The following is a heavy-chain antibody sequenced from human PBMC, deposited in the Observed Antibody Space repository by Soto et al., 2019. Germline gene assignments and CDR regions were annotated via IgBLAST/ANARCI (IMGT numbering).Heavy chain of an antibody. CDR1: GYSFAGYW. V-gene: IGHV5-10-1*01. CDR2: IDPSDSRT. CDR3: ARNSNYAVDNWFDP. D-gene: IGHD4-4*01. J-gene: IGHJ5*02. Sequence: GESLKISCKGSGYSFAGYWITWVRQKPGKGLEWMGRIDPSDSRTYYSPSFRGHVTISVTKSITTVFLQWSSLRASDTAMYYCARNSNYAVDNWFDPWGQGTLVTV.